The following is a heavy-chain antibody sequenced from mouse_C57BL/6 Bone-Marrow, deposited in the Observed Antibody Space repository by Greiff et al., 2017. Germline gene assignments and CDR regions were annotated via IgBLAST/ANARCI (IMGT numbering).Heavy chain of an antibody. J-gene: IGHJ4*01. Sequence: QVHVKQPGAELVMPGASVKLSCKASGYTFTSYWMHWVKQRPGQGLEWIGEIDPSDSYTNYNQTFKGKSTLTVDKSSSTAYMQLSRLTSEDSAVYYCARERVTTKAMDYWGQGTSVTVSS. CDR3: ARERVTTKAMDY. CDR2: IDPSDSYT. V-gene: IGHV1-69*01. CDR1: GYTFTSYW. D-gene: IGHD2-2*01.